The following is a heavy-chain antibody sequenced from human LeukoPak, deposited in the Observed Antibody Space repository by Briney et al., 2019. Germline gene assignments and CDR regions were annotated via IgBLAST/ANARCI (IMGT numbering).Heavy chain of an antibody. Sequence: SETLSLTCTVAGGSISSFCWSWIRQAPGKGLEWIWYIYYSASTNYNPSLKSRVSISVDTSKNQFSLKLTCVTAADTAVYYCARTGSTVTMLYPFDHWGQGTLVTVSS. V-gene: IGHV4-59*01. D-gene: IGHD4-17*01. CDR1: GGSISSFC. CDR3: ARTGSTVTMLYPFDH. J-gene: IGHJ4*02. CDR2: IYYSAST.